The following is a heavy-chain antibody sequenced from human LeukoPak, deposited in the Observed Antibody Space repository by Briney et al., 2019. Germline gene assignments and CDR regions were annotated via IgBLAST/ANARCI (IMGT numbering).Heavy chain of an antibody. D-gene: IGHD6-13*01. J-gene: IGHJ4*02. CDR1: GFTFSSIW. V-gene: IGHV3-30-3*01. CDR3: AGEFSSSWSFVY. Sequence: GGSLRLSCAPSGFTFSSIWMSWVRQAPGKGLEWVAVISYDGSNKYYADSVKGRFTISRDNSKNTLYLQMNSLRAEDTAVYYCAGEFSSSWSFVYWGQGTLVTVSS. CDR2: ISYDGSNK.